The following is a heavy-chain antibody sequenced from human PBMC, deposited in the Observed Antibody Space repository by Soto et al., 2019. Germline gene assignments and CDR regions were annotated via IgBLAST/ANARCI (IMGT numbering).Heavy chain of an antibody. Sequence: KTXASLSLTCTVCGDCFSSVGFHGAWLRRPPGKGLEWIGYIYNGGSTYYRPSLESRMHVSLDATRNHYSLRLTSVTAADTAVYFCARDTVGLDTISYFDYWAQGKLVTVSS. V-gene: IGHV4-30-4*01. CDR2: IYNGGST. D-gene: IGHD3-3*01. CDR3: ARDTVGLDTISYFDY. J-gene: IGHJ4*02. CDR1: GDCFSSVGFH.